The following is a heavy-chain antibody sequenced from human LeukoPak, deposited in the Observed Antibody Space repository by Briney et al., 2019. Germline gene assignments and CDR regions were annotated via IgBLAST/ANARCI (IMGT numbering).Heavy chain of an antibody. V-gene: IGHV3-23*01. CDR1: GFTFSSYA. D-gene: IGHD6-13*01. CDR3: ARRGHSSSWYYYYGMDV. J-gene: IGHJ6*02. Sequence: GGPLRLSCAASGFTFSSYAMSWVRQAPGKGLEWVSGISGSSGSTLYADSVKGRFTISRDNSKNTLYLQMNSLRAEDTAVYYCARRGHSSSWYYYYGMDVWGQGTTVTVSS. CDR2: ISGSSGST.